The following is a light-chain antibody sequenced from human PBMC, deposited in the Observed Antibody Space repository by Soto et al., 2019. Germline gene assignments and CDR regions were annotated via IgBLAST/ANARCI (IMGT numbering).Light chain of an antibody. V-gene: IGKV3-20*01. CDR1: RRVSSY. CDR2: DAS. CDR3: RQYGSSPIT. J-gene: IGKJ5*01. Sequence: ETVLTQSPATLSLSPGDRATLSCRASRRVSSYLAWYQQKAGQAPRLLIYDASNRAAGTPARFSGSGSGTDFTLTISRLEPEDFAVYYCRQYGSSPITFGQGTRLENK.